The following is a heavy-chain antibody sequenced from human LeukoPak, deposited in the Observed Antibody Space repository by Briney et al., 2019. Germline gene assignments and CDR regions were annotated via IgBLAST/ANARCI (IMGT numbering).Heavy chain of an antibody. J-gene: IGHJ4*02. CDR1: GYTFSSHD. Sequence: GASVKVSCKASGYTFSSHDINWVRQVPGYGLEWMGWMNPNSGNTGSAQKFQGRVAMTEDTSTDTAYMELSSLRSEDTAVYYCATFPKDIVVVPAAPNPPYYFDYWGQGTLVTVSS. CDR3: ATFPKDIVVVPAAPNPPYYFDY. CDR2: MNPNSGNT. V-gene: IGHV1-8*01. D-gene: IGHD2-2*01.